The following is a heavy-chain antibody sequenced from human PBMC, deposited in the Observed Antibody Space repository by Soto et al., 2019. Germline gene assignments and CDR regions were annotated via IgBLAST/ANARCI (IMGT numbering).Heavy chain of an antibody. Sequence: ASVKVSCKASGFTFTSSAMQWVRQARGQRLEWIGWIVVGSGNTNYAQKFQERVTITRDMSTSTAYMELSSLRSEDTAVYYCAAIITFGGVIDPSYWGQGTLVTVSS. V-gene: IGHV1-58*02. J-gene: IGHJ4*02. CDR2: IVVGSGNT. CDR1: GFTFTSSA. CDR3: AAIITFGGVIDPSY. D-gene: IGHD3-16*02.